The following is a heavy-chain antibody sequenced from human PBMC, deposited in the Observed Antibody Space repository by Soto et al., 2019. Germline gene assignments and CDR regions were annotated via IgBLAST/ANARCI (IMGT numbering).Heavy chain of an antibody. CDR3: ARHKYHSSGPSAY. CDR1: GFTVSSNY. CDR2: IYSADTT. Sequence: GGSLRLSCAASGFTVSSNYMSWIRQAPGKGLEWVSVIYSADTTYYADSVKGRFTISRDNSKNTMYLQMNSLRAEDTAVYYCARHKYHSSGPSAYWGQGTLVTVSS. V-gene: IGHV3-66*04. J-gene: IGHJ4*02. D-gene: IGHD3-22*01.